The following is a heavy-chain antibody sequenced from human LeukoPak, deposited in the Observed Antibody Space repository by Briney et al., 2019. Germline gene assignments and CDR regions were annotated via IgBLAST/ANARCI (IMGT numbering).Heavy chain of an antibody. V-gene: IGHV3-21*01. CDR2: ITSSGTYI. D-gene: IGHD3-22*01. J-gene: IGHJ6*03. CDR1: GFTFSNYN. CDR3: AREQYSGYYSNDYYYYMDV. Sequence: PGGSLRLSCAASGFTFSNYNMNWVRQAPGKAMEWVSSITSSGTYIFYADSVKGRFTISRDNAKNSLYLQMDSLGPEDTAVYYCAREQYSGYYSNDYYYYMDVWGKGTTVTISS.